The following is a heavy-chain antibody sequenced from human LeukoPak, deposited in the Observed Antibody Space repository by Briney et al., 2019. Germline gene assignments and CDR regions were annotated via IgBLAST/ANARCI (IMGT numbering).Heavy chain of an antibody. V-gene: IGHV1-2*04. Sequence: ASVNVSCKASGYTFTGYYMHWVRQAPGQGLEWMGWINPNSGGTNYAQKFQGWVTMTRDTSISTAYMELSRLRSDDTAVYYCARYNWNGRFFDYWGQGTLVTVSS. CDR3: ARYNWNGRFFDY. CDR1: GYTFTGYY. CDR2: INPNSGGT. D-gene: IGHD1-1*01. J-gene: IGHJ4*02.